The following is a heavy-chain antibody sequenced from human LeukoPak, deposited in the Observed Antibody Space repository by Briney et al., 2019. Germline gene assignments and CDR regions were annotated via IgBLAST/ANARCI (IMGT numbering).Heavy chain of an antibody. Sequence: QPGGSLRLSCAASGFTLSGYIMHWVRQAPGKGLEWVALISYDGSDKYQADSVKGRFTISRDNSKNTLYLQMNSLRAEDTAVYYCARDSVAYYYYGMDVWGQGTTVTVSS. J-gene: IGHJ6*02. CDR2: ISYDGSDK. V-gene: IGHV3-30*07. CDR1: GFTLSGYI. CDR3: ARDSVAYYYYGMDV.